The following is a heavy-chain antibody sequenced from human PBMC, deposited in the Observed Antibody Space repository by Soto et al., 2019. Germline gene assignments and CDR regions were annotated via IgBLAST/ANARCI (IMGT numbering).Heavy chain of an antibody. CDR2: IYDSGST. CDR1: GGSINSGDYY. D-gene: IGHD2-2*01. CDR3: ARSGAPAASYYYAMDV. J-gene: IGHJ6*02. Sequence: SETLSLTCTVSGGSINSGDYYWSWIRQPPGKGLEWTGYIYDSGSTYYNPSLKSRVTMSVDTSKNEFSLKLSSVTAADTAVYYCARSGAPAASYYYAMDVWGQGTTVTVS. V-gene: IGHV4-30-4*01.